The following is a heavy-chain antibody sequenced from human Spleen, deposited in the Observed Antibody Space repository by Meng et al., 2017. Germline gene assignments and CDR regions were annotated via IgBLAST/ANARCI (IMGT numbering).Heavy chain of an antibody. J-gene: IGHJ4*02. D-gene: IGHD4-11*01. CDR1: GGSFSDYY. Sequence: SQTRSLTGVVSGGSFSDYYWSWIRQPPGKGLEWIGEINHSGSTNYNPSLESRATISVDTSQNILSLKLSSVTAADSAVYYCARGPTTMAHDFDYWGQGTLVTVSS. CDR3: ARGPTTMAHDFDY. CDR2: INHSGST. V-gene: IGHV4-34*01.